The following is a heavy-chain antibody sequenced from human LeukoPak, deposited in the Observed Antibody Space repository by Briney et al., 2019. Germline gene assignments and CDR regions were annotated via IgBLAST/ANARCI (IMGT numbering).Heavy chain of an antibody. J-gene: IGHJ4*02. V-gene: IGHV3-48*01. Sequence: GGSLRLSCAASGFTFSSYSMNWVRQAPGKGLEWVSYISSSSSTIYYADSVKGRFTISRDIAKNSLYLQMNSLRTEDTAVYYCARDTGSTSSYGSDYWGQGTLVTVSS. CDR1: GFTFSSYS. D-gene: IGHD2-2*01. CDR3: ARDTGSTSSYGSDY. CDR2: ISSSSSTI.